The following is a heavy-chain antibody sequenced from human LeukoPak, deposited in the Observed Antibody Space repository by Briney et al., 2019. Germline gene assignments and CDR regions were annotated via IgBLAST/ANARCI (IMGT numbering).Heavy chain of an antibody. CDR1: GFTFSSYA. J-gene: IGHJ4*02. V-gene: IGHV3-23*01. CDR3: ATNNDFWSGLDH. Sequence: GGSLRLSCAASGFTFSSYAMSWVRQAPGEGLEWVSAISGSGGSTYYADSVKGRFTISRDNSKNTLYLQMNSLRAEDTAVYYCATNNDFWSGLDHWGQGTLVTVSS. D-gene: IGHD3-3*01. CDR2: ISGSGGST.